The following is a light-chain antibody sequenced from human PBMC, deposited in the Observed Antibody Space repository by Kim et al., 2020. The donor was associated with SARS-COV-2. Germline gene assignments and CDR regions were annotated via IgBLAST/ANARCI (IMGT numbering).Light chain of an antibody. CDR1: QSISRW. Sequence: DIQMTQSPSTLSASVGDTVTITCRASQSISRWLAWYQQKPGKAPKLLIYDASTLESGVPSRFSGSVSGAEFTLTISSLQPDDYGTFYCQQYNSYSGGTFGQGTKVE. CDR3: QQYNSYSGGT. V-gene: IGKV1-5*01. J-gene: IGKJ1*01. CDR2: DAS.